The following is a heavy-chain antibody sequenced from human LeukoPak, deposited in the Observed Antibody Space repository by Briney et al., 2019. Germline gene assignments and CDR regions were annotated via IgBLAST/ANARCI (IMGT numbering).Heavy chain of an antibody. CDR2: INGGGDYI. CDR3: AKDRAAGLPYYFDY. J-gene: IGHJ4*02. CDR1: GFTFSNYA. Sequence: GGSLRLSCAASGFTFSNYAMSWVRQAPGKGLEWVSTINGGGDYIYYADSVKGRFTISRDNSKDTLYLQMNTLRAEDTAIYYCAKDRAAGLPYYFDYWGQGTLVTVSS. V-gene: IGHV3-23*01. D-gene: IGHD4-11*01.